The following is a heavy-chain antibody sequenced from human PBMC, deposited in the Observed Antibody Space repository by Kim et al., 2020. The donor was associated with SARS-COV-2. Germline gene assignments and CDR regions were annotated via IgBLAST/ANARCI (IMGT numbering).Heavy chain of an antibody. CDR2: ISYDGSTK. CDR1: GFTFSNSP. J-gene: IGHJ4*02. Sequence: GGSLRLSCAASGFTFSNSPMHWVRQAPGEGLDWVAVISYDGSTKYYADSVKGRFTISRDNSKNTLSLQMNSLRGEDTAVYYCVSRVSLGYWGQGTLVTVSS. CDR3: VSRVSLGY. V-gene: IGHV3-30-3*01. D-gene: IGHD6-13*01.